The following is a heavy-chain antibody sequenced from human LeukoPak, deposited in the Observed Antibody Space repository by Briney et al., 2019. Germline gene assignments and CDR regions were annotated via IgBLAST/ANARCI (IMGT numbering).Heavy chain of an antibody. CDR3: TKESIYCSSTSCYSPYGMDV. J-gene: IGHJ6*02. CDR2: IRDSGDST. D-gene: IGHD2-2*02. Sequence: GGSLRLSCAASGFTFSSYAMSWVRHAPGKGLEWVSGIRDSGDSTYYADSAKGRLTISRDNLKNTLYLQMNSLRAEDTAVYYCTKESIYCSSTSCYSPYGMDVWGQGTTVTVSS. CDR1: GFTFSSYA. V-gene: IGHV3-23*01.